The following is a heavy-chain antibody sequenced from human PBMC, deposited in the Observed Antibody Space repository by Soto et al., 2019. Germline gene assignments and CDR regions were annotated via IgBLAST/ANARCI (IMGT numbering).Heavy chain of an antibody. CDR3: AGDWFDP. Sequence: SETLSLTCTVSGGSISRYYWSWIRQPPGKGLEWIGCIHYSGSTSHNPSLKSRVTISVDTSKNQFSLKLSSVTAADTAVYYCAGDWFDPWGQGTLVTVSS. CDR2: IHYSGST. V-gene: IGHV4-59*01. J-gene: IGHJ5*02. CDR1: GGSISRYY.